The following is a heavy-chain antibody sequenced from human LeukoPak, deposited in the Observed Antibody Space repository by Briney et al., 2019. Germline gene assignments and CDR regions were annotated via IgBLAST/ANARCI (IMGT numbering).Heavy chain of an antibody. Sequence: ASVKVSCKASGGTFSSYAISWVRQAPGQGLEWMGRIIPILGIANYAQKFQGRVTITADKSTSTAYMELSSLRSEDTAVYYCAITSPGHFDWLVWDYWGQGTLVTVSS. CDR2: IIPILGIA. D-gene: IGHD3-9*01. J-gene: IGHJ4*02. V-gene: IGHV1-69*04. CDR3: AITSPGHFDWLVWDY. CDR1: GGTFSSYA.